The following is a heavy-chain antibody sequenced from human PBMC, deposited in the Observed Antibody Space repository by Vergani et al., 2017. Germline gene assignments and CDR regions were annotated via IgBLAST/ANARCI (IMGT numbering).Heavy chain of an antibody. Sequence: QVQLQESGPGLVKPSQTLSLTCTVSGGSISSYYWSWIRQPPGKGLEWIGSIYYSGSTYYNPSLKSRVTISVDTSKNQFSLKLNSVTAADTAVYYCARDRCSCGSCSYGMYVWGQGTTVTVSS. CDR2: IYYSGST. D-gene: IGHD2-15*01. CDR1: GGSISSYY. V-gene: IGHV4-39*07. J-gene: IGHJ6*02. CDR3: ARDRCSCGSCSYGMYV.